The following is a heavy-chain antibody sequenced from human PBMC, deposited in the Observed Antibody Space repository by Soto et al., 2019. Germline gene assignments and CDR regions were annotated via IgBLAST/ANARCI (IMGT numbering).Heavy chain of an antibody. J-gene: IGHJ3*02. V-gene: IGHV3-43*01. Sequence: GGSLRLSCAASGFTFDDYTMHWVRQAPGKGLEWVSLISWDGGSTYYADSVKGRFTISRDNSKNTLYLQMNSLRAEDTAVYYCAKSFHIPRLGLPEAFDIWGQGTMVTVSS. CDR2: ISWDGGST. CDR3: AKSFHIPRLGLPEAFDI. CDR1: GFTFDDYT. D-gene: IGHD2-21*01.